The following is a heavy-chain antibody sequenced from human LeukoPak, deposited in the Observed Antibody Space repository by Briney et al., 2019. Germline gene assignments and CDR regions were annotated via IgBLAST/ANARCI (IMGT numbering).Heavy chain of an antibody. CDR3: TTLGYPLDS. CDR2: FAGSDTTK. Sequence: GGSLRLSCAASGFDFGAYEMNWVRQAPGKGLEWVAYFAGSDTTKYYADSVRGRFTISRDNAKNSLYLQMNSLRAEDTALHYCTTLGYPLDSWGQGTLVTVSS. D-gene: IGHD3-22*01. CDR1: GFDFGAYE. J-gene: IGHJ4*02. V-gene: IGHV3-48*03.